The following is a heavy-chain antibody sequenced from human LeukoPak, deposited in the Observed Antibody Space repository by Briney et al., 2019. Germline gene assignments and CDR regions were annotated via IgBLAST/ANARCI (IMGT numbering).Heavy chain of an antibody. J-gene: IGHJ3*02. D-gene: IGHD6-19*01. CDR2: ISGSGDNT. Sequence: GGSLRLSCAASGFTFSSYAMSWVRQAPGKGLEWVSSISGSGDNTYYTDSVKGRFSISRDNSKNTLYLQMSSLRAEDTAVYYCVKRGGTGWGAFDIWGQGTMVTVSS. CDR1: GFTFSSYA. CDR3: VKRGGTGWGAFDI. V-gene: IGHV3-23*01.